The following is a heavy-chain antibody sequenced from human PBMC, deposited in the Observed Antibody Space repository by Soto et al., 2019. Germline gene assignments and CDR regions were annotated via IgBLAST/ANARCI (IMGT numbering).Heavy chain of an antibody. CDR1: GYTFTSYA. Sequence: QVLLVQSGAEVKKPGASVKLSCKASGYTFTSYAMHWVRQAPGQRLEWMGWINAGNGNTKYSQKFQGRVTITRDTSASTAYMELSSLRSEDTAVYYCARVVGIAVDDYWGQGTLVTVSS. V-gene: IGHV1-3*01. CDR3: ARVVGIAVDDY. CDR2: INAGNGNT. J-gene: IGHJ4*02. D-gene: IGHD6-19*01.